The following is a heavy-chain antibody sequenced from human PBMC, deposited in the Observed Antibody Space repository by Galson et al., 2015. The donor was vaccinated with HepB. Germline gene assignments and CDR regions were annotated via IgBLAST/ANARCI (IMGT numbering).Heavy chain of an antibody. CDR2: IITIFDIA. J-gene: IGHJ3*02. Sequence: SVKVSCKASGGTFSSHAISWVRQAPGQGLEWMGGIITIFDIADYAQRFQGRVTITADETTSTAYMELSNLRSEDTAVDYCARDFGHGSGGSCLGAFDIWGQGTMVTVSS. D-gene: IGHD2-15*01. V-gene: IGHV1-69*13. CDR1: GGTFSSHA. CDR3: ARDFGHGSGGSCLGAFDI.